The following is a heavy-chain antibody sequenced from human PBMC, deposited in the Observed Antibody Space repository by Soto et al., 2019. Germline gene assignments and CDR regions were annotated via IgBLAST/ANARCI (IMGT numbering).Heavy chain of an antibody. CDR1: GGSISSYY. CDR3: ARRYGSAIDY. V-gene: IGHV4-59*08. Sequence: QVQLQESGPGLVKPSETLSLTCTVSGGSISSYYWSWIRQPPGKGLDWIGYIYYSGSTNYNPSLKSRVTISVDTSKNQFSLKLSSVTAADPAVYYCARRYGSAIDYWGQGTLVTVSS. CDR2: IYYSGST. D-gene: IGHD1-26*01. J-gene: IGHJ4*02.